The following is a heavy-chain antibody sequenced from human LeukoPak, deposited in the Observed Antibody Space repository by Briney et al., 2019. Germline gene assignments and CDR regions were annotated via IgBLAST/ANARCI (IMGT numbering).Heavy chain of an antibody. J-gene: IGHJ3*02. CDR2: IIPIFGTA. D-gene: IGHD3-10*01. V-gene: IGHV1-69*01. CDR1: GGTFSSYA. CDR3: ARGHNDGVWFGDAFDI. Sequence: GASVKVSCKASGGTFSSYAISWVRQAPGQGLEWMGGIIPIFGTANYAQKFQGRVTITADESTSTAYMELSSLRSEDTAVYYCARGHNDGVWFGDAFDIWGQGTMVTVSS.